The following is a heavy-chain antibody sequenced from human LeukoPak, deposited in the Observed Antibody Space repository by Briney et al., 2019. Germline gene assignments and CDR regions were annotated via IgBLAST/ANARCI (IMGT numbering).Heavy chain of an antibody. CDR1: GSSISSYY. CDR2: IYTSGST. V-gene: IGHV4-4*09. CDR3: ARHGGSRTFDY. J-gene: IGHJ4*02. Sequence: SETLSLTCTVSGSSISSYYWSWIRQPPGKGLERIGYIYTSGSTNYNPSLKSRVTISVDTSKNQFSLKLSSVTAADTAVYYCARHGGSRTFDYWGQGTLVTVSS. D-gene: IGHD3-16*01.